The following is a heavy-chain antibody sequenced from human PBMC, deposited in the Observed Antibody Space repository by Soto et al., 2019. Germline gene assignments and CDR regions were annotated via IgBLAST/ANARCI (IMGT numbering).Heavy chain of an antibody. J-gene: IGHJ4*02. V-gene: IGHV3-23*01. D-gene: IGHD6-19*01. CDR1: GFIFNNYA. Sequence: PGGSLRLSCAASGFIFNNYAMSWVRQAPGKGLEWVSNIINSGDTTYYADSVKGRFIISRDNSKNTIYLEMNSLTAEDTAVYYCAKVVGTGWPTCFDYWGQGTLVTVSS. CDR2: IINSGDTT. CDR3: AKVVGTGWPTCFDY.